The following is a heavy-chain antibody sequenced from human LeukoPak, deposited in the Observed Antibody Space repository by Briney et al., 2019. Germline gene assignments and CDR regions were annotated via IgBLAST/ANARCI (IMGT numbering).Heavy chain of an antibody. J-gene: IGHJ6*04. V-gene: IGHV1-69*05. CDR3: ARGRYYDFWSGYLPVDV. CDR1: GGTFSSYA. CDR2: IIPIFGTA. Sequence: GASVKVSCKASGGTFSSYAISWVRQAPGQGLEWMGGIIPIFGTASYAQKFQGRVTITTDESTSTAYMEPSSLRSEDTAVYYCARGRYYDFWSGYLPVDVWGKGTTVTVSS. D-gene: IGHD3-3*01.